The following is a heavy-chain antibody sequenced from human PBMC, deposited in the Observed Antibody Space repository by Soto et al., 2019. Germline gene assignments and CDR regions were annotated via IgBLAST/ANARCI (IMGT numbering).Heavy chain of an antibody. CDR1: NISITTDLDY. D-gene: IGHD3-3*01. CDR3: ARVRRFLDP. CDR2: IYYDGST. J-gene: IGHJ5*02. V-gene: IGHV4-30-4*01. Sequence: PSETLSLTCTVSNISITTDLDYWGWVRQPPGKGLEWIGYIYYDGSTNYNPSLKTRVTMSVDTSKNQFSLRLGSVTAADTAVYYCARVRRFLDPWGQGTLVTVSS.